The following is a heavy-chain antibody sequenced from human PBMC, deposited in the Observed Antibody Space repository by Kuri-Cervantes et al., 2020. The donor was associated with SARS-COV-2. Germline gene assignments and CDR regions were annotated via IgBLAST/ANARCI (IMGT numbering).Heavy chain of an antibody. J-gene: IGHJ4*02. D-gene: IGHD4-17*01. CDR2: ISGSGSYM. V-gene: IGHV3-21*01. CDR3: ARSPGDGDYDPFDY. Sequence: GGSLRLSCEATGFTSSAYTMNWVRQGPGKALQWVSSISGSGSYMYYADSVKGRFTISRDNAKNSLYLQMNSLRAEDTAVYYCARSPGDGDYDPFDYWGQGTLVTVSS. CDR1: GFTSSAYT.